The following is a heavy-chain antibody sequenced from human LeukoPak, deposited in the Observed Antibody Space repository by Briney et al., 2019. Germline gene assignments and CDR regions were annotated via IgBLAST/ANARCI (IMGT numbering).Heavy chain of an antibody. CDR3: ASSRHCSSTSCYDDPPSSLYYFDY. Sequence: SETLSLTCAVYGGSFSGYYWSWIRQPPGKGLEWIGEINHSGSTNYNPSLKSRVTISVDTSKNQFSLKLSSVTAADTAVYYCASSRHCSSTSCYDDPPSSLYYFDYWGQGTLVTVSS. J-gene: IGHJ4*02. CDR2: INHSGST. CDR1: GGSFSGYY. V-gene: IGHV4-34*01. D-gene: IGHD2-2*01.